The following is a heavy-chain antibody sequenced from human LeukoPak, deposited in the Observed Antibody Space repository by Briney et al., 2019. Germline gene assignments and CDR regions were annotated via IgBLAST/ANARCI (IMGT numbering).Heavy chain of an antibody. V-gene: IGHV3-23*01. Sequence: GGSLRLSCAASGFSFRNYAMTWVRQAPGKGLEWVSAISGSGGSTYYADSVKGRFTISGDNSKNTLYLQMNSLRAEDTAVYYCAKVGGGWYGDYFDYWGQGTLVTVSS. J-gene: IGHJ4*02. CDR3: AKVGGGWYGDYFDY. CDR2: ISGSGGST. D-gene: IGHD6-19*01. CDR1: GFSFRNYA.